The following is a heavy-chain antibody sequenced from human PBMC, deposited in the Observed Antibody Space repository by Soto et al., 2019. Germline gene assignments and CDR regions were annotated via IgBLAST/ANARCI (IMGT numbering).Heavy chain of an antibody. V-gene: IGHV3-23*01. CDR1: GFTFSSYA. Sequence: EVQLLESGGGLVQPGGSLRLSCAASGFTFSSYAMSWVRQAPGKGLEWVSAISGSGGSTYYADSVKGRFTISRDNSKNTLYLQMNSLRAEDTAVYYCAKDMVRGVPTGMDWFDPWGQGTLVTVSS. CDR3: AKDMVRGVPTGMDWFDP. D-gene: IGHD3-10*01. J-gene: IGHJ5*02. CDR2: ISGSGGST.